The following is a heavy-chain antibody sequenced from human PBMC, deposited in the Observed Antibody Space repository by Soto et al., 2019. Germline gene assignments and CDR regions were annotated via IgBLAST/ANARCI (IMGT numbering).Heavy chain of an antibody. CDR2: ISDSGST. V-gene: IGHV3-23*01. CDR1: GFTFSNHA. Sequence: EVQLLASGGALVQPGGSLRLSCAASGFTFSNHAMNWVRQAPGKGLEWVSTISDSGSTYYADSVKGRFTISRDNSKNTLYLQMNSLRAEDTAVYYCAREPGGQYFTSTSCLYFFDLWGQGTLVIVSS. J-gene: IGHJ4*02. CDR3: AREPGGQYFTSTSCLYFFDL. D-gene: IGHD2-2*01.